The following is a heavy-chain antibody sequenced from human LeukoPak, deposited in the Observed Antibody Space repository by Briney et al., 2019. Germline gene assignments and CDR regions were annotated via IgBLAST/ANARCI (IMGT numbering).Heavy chain of an antibody. J-gene: IGHJ4*02. CDR1: GGSISSGDYY. Sequence: SETLSLTCTVSGGSISSGDYYWSWIRQPPGKGLEWIGYIYYSGSTYHNPSLKSRVTISVDTSKNQFSLKLSSVTAADTAVYYCARSYYDSSGYYDVWGQGTLVTVSS. V-gene: IGHV4-30-4*01. CDR2: IYYSGST. D-gene: IGHD3-22*01. CDR3: ARSYYDSSGYYDV.